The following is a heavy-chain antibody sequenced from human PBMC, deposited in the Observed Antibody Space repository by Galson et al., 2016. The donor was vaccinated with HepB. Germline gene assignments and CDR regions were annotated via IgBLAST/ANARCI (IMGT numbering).Heavy chain of an antibody. V-gene: IGHV3-74*01. D-gene: IGHD3-10*01. CDR2: INSDGRST. CDR3: VKDNQVGWFGDEDWYFDL. CDR1: GFTFSTYW. J-gene: IGHJ2*01. Sequence: SLRLSCAASGFTFSTYWMHWVRQAPGKGLVWVSRINSDGRSTSYADSVKGRFTISRDNAKNTLYLQMDSLRAEDTASYYCVKDNQVGWFGDEDWYFDLWGRGTLVTVSS.